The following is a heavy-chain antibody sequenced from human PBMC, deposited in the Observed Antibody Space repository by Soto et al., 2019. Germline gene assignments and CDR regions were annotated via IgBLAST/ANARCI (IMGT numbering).Heavy chain of an antibody. J-gene: IGHJ4*02. CDR3: AKGPHTNVGWPYYFES. CDR1: GFSLANYP. CDR2: SSPRGDTI. V-gene: IGHV3-48*02. D-gene: IGHD6-19*01. Sequence: GGSLRLSCVASGFSLANYPMNWVRQTPGKGLEWISYSSPRGDTIYYADSVEGRFTISRDNARNSLSLHMSSLRDEDSAHYYCAKGPHTNVGWPYYFESWGQGVPVTVS.